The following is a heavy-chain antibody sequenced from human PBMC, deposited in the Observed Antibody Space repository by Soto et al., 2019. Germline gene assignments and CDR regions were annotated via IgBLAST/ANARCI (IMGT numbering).Heavy chain of an antibody. V-gene: IGHV1-3*01. Sequence: ASVKVSCKASGCTFTSYAMHWVRQAPGQRLEWMGWINAGNGNTKYSQKFQGRVTITRDTSASTAYMELSSLRSEDTAVYYCARIPLRFLEAPNAFDIWGQGTMVTVSS. J-gene: IGHJ3*02. CDR1: GCTFTSYA. D-gene: IGHD3-3*01. CDR2: INAGNGNT. CDR3: ARIPLRFLEAPNAFDI.